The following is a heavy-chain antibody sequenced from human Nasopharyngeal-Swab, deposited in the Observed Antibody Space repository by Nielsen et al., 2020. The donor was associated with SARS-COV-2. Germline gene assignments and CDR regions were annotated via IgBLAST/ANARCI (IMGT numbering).Heavy chain of an antibody. CDR3: ARGWYSGPDY. V-gene: IGHV5-51*01. D-gene: IGHD6-19*01. J-gene: IGHJ4*02. Sequence: GESLKISWQGSGCSFTRYWRAWVRQMPGKGLEWMGLIYPSDSETRYSPSFEGQVTISADKSISTAYLQWSSLKASDTAMYYCARGWYSGPDYWGQGTLVTVSS. CDR2: IYPSDSET. CDR1: GCSFTRYW.